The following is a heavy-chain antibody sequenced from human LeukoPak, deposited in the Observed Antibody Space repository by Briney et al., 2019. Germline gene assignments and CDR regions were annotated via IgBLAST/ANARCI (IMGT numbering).Heavy chain of an antibody. CDR3: ASTHILTGFDY. D-gene: IGHD3-9*01. CDR1: GYTFTSYG. CDR2: ISAYNGNT. J-gene: IGHJ4*02. Sequence: ASVKVSCKASGYTFTSYGISWVRQAPGQGLEWVGWISAYNGNTNYAQKLQGRVTMTTDTSTSTAYMELRSLRSDDTAVYYCASTHILTGFDYWGQGTLVTVSS. V-gene: IGHV1-18*01.